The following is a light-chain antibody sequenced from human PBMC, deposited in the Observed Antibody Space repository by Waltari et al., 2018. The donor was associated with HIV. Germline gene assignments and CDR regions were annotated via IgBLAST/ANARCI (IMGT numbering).Light chain of an antibody. CDR2: AAS. CDR3: QQLNSFPLT. Sequence: DIQLTQSPSFLSASAGDRVTITCRASQGIRSYLAWHQQKPGKAPKLLIYAASTLQSGVPSRFSGSGSGTEFTLTVSSLQPEDFATYYCQQLNSFPLTFGGGTKVEIK. V-gene: IGKV1-9*01. CDR1: QGIRSY. J-gene: IGKJ4*01.